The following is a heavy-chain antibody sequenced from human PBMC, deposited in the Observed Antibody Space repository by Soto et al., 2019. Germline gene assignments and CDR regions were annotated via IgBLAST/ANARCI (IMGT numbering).Heavy chain of an antibody. CDR2: IKQDGSEK. D-gene: IGHD3-3*01. CDR1: GFTFSSYW. CDR3: ARDPAPYYDFWSGQSNYFDY. V-gene: IGHV3-7*03. J-gene: IGHJ4*02. Sequence: PGGSLRLSCAASGFTFSSYWMSWVRQAPGEGLEWVANIKQDGSEKYYVDSVKGRFTISRDNAKNSLYLQMNSPRAEDTAVYYCARDPAPYYDFWSGQSNYFDYWGQGTLVTVSS.